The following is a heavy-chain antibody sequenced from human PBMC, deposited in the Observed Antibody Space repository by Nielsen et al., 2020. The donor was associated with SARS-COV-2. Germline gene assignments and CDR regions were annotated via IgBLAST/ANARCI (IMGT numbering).Heavy chain of an antibody. Sequence: SGPTLVKPTETLTLTCTVSGFSLSNTRMGVSWIRQPPGKALEWLAHIFSNDEKFYSTSLKSRLAISKDTSKSQVVLTMTNMDPVDTATYYCARFWGYSPLVYYYGMDVWGPGTTVTVSS. CDR1: GFSLSNTRMG. CDR2: IFSNDEK. CDR3: ARFWGYSPLVYYYGMDV. D-gene: IGHD6-13*01. V-gene: IGHV2-26*01. J-gene: IGHJ6*02.